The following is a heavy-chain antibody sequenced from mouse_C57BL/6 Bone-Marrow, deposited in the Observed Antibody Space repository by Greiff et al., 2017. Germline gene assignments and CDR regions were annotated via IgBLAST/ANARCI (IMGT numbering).Heavy chain of an antibody. CDR2: IDPETGGT. CDR1: GYTFTDYE. J-gene: IGHJ2*01. CDR3: TIRFFFDY. Sequence: VKLVESGAELVRPGASVTLSCKASGYTFTDYEMHWVKQTPVHGLEWIGAIDPETGGTAYKQKVKGKAILTADTSSSTAYMELRSLTSEESAVYYCTIRFFFDYWGQGTTLTVSS. V-gene: IGHV1-15*01. D-gene: IGHD1-1*01.